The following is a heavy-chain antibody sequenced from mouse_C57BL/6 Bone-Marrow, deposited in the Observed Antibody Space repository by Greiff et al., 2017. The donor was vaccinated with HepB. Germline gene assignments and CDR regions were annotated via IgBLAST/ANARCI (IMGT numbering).Heavy chain of an antibody. D-gene: IGHD1-1*01. J-gene: IGHJ4*01. V-gene: IGHV7-1*01. CDR1: GFTFSDFY. CDR3: ARDSSSSQTSYAMDY. CDR2: SRNKANDYTT. Sequence: EVQLVESGGGLVQSGRSLRLSCATSGFTFSDFYMEWVRQAPGKGLEWIAASRNKANDYTTEYSASVKGRFIVSRDTSQSILYLQMNALRAEDTAIYYCARDSSSSQTSYAMDYWGQGTSVTVSS.